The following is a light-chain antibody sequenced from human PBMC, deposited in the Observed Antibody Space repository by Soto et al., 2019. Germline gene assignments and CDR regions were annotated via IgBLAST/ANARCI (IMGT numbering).Light chain of an antibody. CDR1: QSISSR. Sequence: GDRVTITCRASQSISSRLAWYQQKPGKAPKFLIYDTSNLESGVPSRFSGSGSGTEFTLTISSLQPDDFATYYCQKYNSYSWTCGQGTKVDIK. CDR2: DTS. V-gene: IGKV1-5*01. CDR3: QKYNSYSWT. J-gene: IGKJ1*01.